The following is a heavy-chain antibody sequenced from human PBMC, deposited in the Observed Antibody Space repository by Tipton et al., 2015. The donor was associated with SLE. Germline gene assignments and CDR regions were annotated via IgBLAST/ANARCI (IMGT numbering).Heavy chain of an antibody. Sequence: SLRLSCAASGFTVSSNYMSWVRQAPGKGLEWVSVIYSGGSTYYADSGKGRFTISRHNSKNTLYLQMNSLRAEDTAVYYCASRASSGYYSFDYWGQGTLVTVSS. D-gene: IGHD3-22*01. V-gene: IGHV3-53*04. CDR1: GFTVSSNY. J-gene: IGHJ4*02. CDR2: IYSGGST. CDR3: ASRASSGYYSFDY.